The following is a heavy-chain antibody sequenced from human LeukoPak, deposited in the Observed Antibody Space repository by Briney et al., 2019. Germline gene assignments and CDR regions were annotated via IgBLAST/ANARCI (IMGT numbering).Heavy chain of an antibody. CDR3: ARGGWNKFDY. V-gene: IGHV4-38-2*02. J-gene: IGHJ4*02. Sequence: SETLSLTCTVSGYSINSGYYWGWIRQPPGKGLDWIGTVYHTGITYYHPSLKSRVTMSVDTSKNRFSLKLTSVTAADTAVYYCARGGWNKFDYWGQGTLVTVSS. CDR2: VYHTGIT. CDR1: GYSINSGYY. D-gene: IGHD3-22*01.